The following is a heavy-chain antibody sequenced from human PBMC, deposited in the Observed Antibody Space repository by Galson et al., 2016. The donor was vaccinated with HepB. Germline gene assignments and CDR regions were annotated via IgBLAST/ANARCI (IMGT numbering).Heavy chain of an antibody. CDR2: ISFDGSNK. CDR1: GFSFRSHA. Sequence: SLRLSCAASGFSFRSHAMHWVRQAPGKGLEWVAGISFDGSNKYYADSVKGRFTISRDNSKNTLYLQMNSLRPEDTAVHYCARSKGYYYYAMDVWGQGTTVTVSS. CDR3: ARSKGYYYYAMDV. J-gene: IGHJ6*02. V-gene: IGHV3-30-3*01.